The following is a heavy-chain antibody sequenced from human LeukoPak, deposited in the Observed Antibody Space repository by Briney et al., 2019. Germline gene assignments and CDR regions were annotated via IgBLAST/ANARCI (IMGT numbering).Heavy chain of an antibody. CDR2: LTDSGGTT. D-gene: IGHD5-24*01. V-gene: IGHV3-23*01. CDR3: AKKRDAFDI. CDR1: GFTFSSYT. J-gene: IGHJ3*02. Sequence: GGSLRLSCVASGFTFSSYTMGWVRQAPGKRPEWVSSLTDSGGTTYYVDSVKGRFTISRDNSKNTLYLHMNSLRAEDTAMYYCAKKRDAFDIWGQGTVVAVSS.